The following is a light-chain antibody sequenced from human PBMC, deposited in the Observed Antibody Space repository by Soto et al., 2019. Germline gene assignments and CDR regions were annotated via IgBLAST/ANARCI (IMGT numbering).Light chain of an antibody. CDR2: WAS. V-gene: IGKV4-1*01. CDR1: QSVLYSSNNKNY. J-gene: IGKJ4*01. Sequence: DIVMTQSPDSLAVSLGERATINCKSSQSVLYSSNNKNYLAWYQQKPGQPPKLLIYWASTRESGVPDRFSGSGSVTDFPLTISSLQAEDVAVYYCQQYYSTPFTFGGGTKVEIK. CDR3: QQYYSTPFT.